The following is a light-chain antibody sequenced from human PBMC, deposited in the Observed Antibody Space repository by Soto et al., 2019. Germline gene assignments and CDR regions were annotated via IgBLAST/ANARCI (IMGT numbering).Light chain of an antibody. CDR3: QQYSNWPFT. J-gene: IGKJ3*01. CDR1: PSVNSN. Sequence: EIVMTQSPATLSVSPGERATLSCRASPSVNSNLAWYQQKPGQAPRLLIYHASARAIGIPARFSGSGSGTESTLTISSLQSEDFAVYYGQQYSNWPFTFGPGTKVDI. V-gene: IGKV3-15*01. CDR2: HAS.